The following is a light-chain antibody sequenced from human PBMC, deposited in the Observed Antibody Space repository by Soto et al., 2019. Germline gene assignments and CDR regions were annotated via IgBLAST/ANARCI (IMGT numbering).Light chain of an antibody. CDR3: LQDYNYPRT. J-gene: IGKJ1*01. Sequence: AIQMTQSPSSLSASVGYRVTITCRASQGIRNDLGWYQQKPGKAPKLLIYAASSLQSGAPSKFSGSGSGTDFTLTISSLQPEDFATYYCLQDYNYPRTFGQGTKVEIK. V-gene: IGKV1-6*01. CDR2: AAS. CDR1: QGIRND.